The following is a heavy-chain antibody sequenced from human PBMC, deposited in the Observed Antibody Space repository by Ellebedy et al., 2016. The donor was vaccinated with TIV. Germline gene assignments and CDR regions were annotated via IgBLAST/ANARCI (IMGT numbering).Heavy chain of an antibody. D-gene: IGHD3-22*01. V-gene: IGHV3-69-1*01. CDR3: ATGGSSGYYYASYFDF. J-gene: IGHJ4*02. Sequence: GGSLRLXXAASGFTFNEYYMVWVRQAPGKGLEWLSYITGGGTIYYADSVKGRFTISRDNAKNSVYLQMNSLRAEDTAVYYCATGGSSGYYYASYFDFWGQGTLVTVSS. CDR1: GFTFNEYY. CDR2: ITGGGTI.